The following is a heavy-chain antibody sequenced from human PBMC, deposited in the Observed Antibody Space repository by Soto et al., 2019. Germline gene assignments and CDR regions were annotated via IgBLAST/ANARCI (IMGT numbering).Heavy chain of an antibody. J-gene: IGHJ4*02. V-gene: IGHV3-30*03. CDR3: ARGNVSCDCDS. Sequence: QIQLVESGGDVAQPGTSLRLSCAASGFNFGLFGMHWVRQAPGKGLVWVAFISGDGINTQYADSVRGRFPLSRDYSRKTMYLQMDSLGDDDAALYYCARGNVSCDCDSWGLGTLVPVSS. CDR1: GFNFGLFG. D-gene: IGHD2-15*01. CDR2: ISGDGINT.